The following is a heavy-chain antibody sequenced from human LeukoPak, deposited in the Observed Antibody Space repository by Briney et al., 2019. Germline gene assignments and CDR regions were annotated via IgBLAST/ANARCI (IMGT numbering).Heavy chain of an antibody. V-gene: IGHV1-69*13. CDR2: IIPMFQTA. Sequence: SVTVSCKASGGASRSYAISWVRQAPGQGLEWMGGIIPMFQTADYVQKFQGRITITADESTSTAFMELSSLRSEDTAMYYCARHGGDCSGASCLSDAFDIWGQGTMVTVSS. J-gene: IGHJ3*02. CDR3: ARHGGDCSGASCLSDAFDI. CDR1: GGASRSYA. D-gene: IGHD2-15*01.